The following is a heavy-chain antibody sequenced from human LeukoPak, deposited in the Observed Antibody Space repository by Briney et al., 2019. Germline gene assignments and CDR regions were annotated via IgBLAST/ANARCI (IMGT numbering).Heavy chain of an antibody. J-gene: IGHJ4*02. CDR2: ISGSGGST. D-gene: IGHD5-18*01. CDR1: GFTFSSYA. V-gene: IGHV3-23*01. Sequence: GGSLRLSCAASGFTFSSYAMSWVRQAPGKGLEWVSAISGSGGSTYYADSVKGRFTISRDNSKNTLYLQMNSLRAEDTAAYYCAKRTKPRGYSYTHWGQGTLVTVSS. CDR3: AKRTKPRGYSYTH.